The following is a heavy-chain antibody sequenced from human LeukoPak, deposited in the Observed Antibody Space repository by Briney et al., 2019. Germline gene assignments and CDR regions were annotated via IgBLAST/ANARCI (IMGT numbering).Heavy chain of an antibody. CDR2: IIPILGIA. D-gene: IGHD6-13*01. CDR1: GGTFSSYA. J-gene: IGHJ4*02. CDR3: ATDRGSSWYPFDY. Sequence: SVKVSCKASGGTFSSYAISWVRQAPGQGLEWMGRIIPILGIANYAQKFQGRVTITADKSTSTAYMELSSLRSEDTAVYYCATDRGSSWYPFDYWGQGTLVTVSS. V-gene: IGHV1-69*04.